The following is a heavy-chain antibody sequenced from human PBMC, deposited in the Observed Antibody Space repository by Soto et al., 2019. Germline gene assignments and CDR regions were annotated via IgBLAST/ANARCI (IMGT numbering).Heavy chain of an antibody. CDR2: INHSGST. D-gene: IGHD3-9*01. CDR1: GGSFSGYY. V-gene: IGHV4-34*01. Sequence: SETLSLTCAVYGGSFSGYYWSWIRQPPGKGLEWIGEINHSGSTNYNPSLKSRVTISVDTSKNQFSLKLSSVTAADTAVYYCARARLLFDDILTGYTIDYYYYYMDVWGKGTTVTVSS. J-gene: IGHJ6*03. CDR3: ARARLLFDDILTGYTIDYYYYYMDV.